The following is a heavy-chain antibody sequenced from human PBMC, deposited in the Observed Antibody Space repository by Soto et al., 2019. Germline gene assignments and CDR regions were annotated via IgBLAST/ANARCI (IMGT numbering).Heavy chain of an antibody. Sequence: SGPTLVNPTQTLTLTCTFSGFSLSTSGVGVGWIRQPPGKALEWLALIYWNDDKRYSPSLKSRLTITKDTSKNQVVLTMTNMDPVDTATYYCARPYYYDSSGYYSGRNWFDPWGQGTQVTVSS. CDR2: IYWNDDK. CDR1: GFSLSTSGVG. D-gene: IGHD3-22*01. J-gene: IGHJ5*02. V-gene: IGHV2-5*01. CDR3: ARPYYYDSSGYYSGRNWFDP.